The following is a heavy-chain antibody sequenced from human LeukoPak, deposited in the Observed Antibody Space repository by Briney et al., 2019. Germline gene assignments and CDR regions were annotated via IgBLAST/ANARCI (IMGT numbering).Heavy chain of an antibody. CDR3: ARASDIVVVPAVNWFDP. CDR1: GGSINSYY. J-gene: IGHJ5*02. CDR2: IYYSGST. D-gene: IGHD2-2*01. V-gene: IGHV4-59*01. Sequence: SETLSLTCTVSGGSINSYYWSWIRQPPGKGLEWIGYIYYSGSTNYNPSLKSRVTISVDTSKNQFSLKLSSVTAADTAVYYCARASDIVVVPAVNWFDPWGQGTLVTVSS.